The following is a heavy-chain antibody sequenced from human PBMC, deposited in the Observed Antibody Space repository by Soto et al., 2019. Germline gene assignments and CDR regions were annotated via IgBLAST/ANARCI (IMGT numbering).Heavy chain of an antibody. J-gene: IGHJ6*02. V-gene: IGHV4-39*01. CDR1: GGSLSSSSYY. CDR2: IYYSGST. D-gene: IGHD2-2*01. Sequence: SETLSLTCTVSGGSLSSSSYYWGWIRQPPGKGLEWLGSIYYSGSTYYNPSLKSRVTISVDTSKNQFSLKLSSVTAADTAVYYCASLGYCISTTCRKPYYYYYGMDVWGQGTTVTVSS. CDR3: ASLGYCISTTCRKPYYYYYGMDV.